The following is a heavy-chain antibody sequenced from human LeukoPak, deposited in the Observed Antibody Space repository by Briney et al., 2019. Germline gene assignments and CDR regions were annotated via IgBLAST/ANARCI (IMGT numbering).Heavy chain of an antibody. CDR2: ISGSGGST. D-gene: IGHD3-22*01. CDR3: AKDRDFYDVSGHPRWTPYFDY. J-gene: IGHJ4*02. CDR1: GFTVSSNY. Sequence: SGGSLRLSCAASGFTVSSNYMSWVRQAPGKGLEWVSAISGSGGSTYYADSVKGRFTISRDNSKNTLFLQMNSLRAEDTAVYYCAKDRDFYDVSGHPRWTPYFDYWGQGTLVTVSS. V-gene: IGHV3-23*01.